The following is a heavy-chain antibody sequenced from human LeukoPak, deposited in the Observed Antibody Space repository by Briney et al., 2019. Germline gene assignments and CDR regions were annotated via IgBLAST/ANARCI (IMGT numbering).Heavy chain of an antibody. V-gene: IGHV5-51*01. J-gene: IGHJ5*02. CDR1: GYSFTSYW. CDR3: ARLVKDIVVVPAARGWFDP. D-gene: IGHD2-2*01. Sequence: GESLKISCKGSGYSFTSYWIGWVRQMPGKGLEWMGIIYPGDSDTRYSPAFQGQVTILADKSISTAYLQWSSLKASDTAMYYCARLVKDIVVVPAARGWFDPWGQGTLVTVSS. CDR2: IYPGDSDT.